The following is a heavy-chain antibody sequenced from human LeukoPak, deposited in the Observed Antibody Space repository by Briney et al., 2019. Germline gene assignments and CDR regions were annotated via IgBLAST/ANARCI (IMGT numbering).Heavy chain of an antibody. V-gene: IGHV3-53*01. CDR3: ARDQTSDYYYYMDV. J-gene: IGHJ6*03. CDR2: IYSGGST. Sequence: GGSLRLSCAASGFTVSSNYMSWVRQAPGKGLEWVSVIYSGGSTYYAVSVKGRFTISRDNSKNTLYLQMNSLRAEDTAVYYCARDQTSDYYYYMDVWGKGTTVTVSS. CDR1: GFTVSSNY.